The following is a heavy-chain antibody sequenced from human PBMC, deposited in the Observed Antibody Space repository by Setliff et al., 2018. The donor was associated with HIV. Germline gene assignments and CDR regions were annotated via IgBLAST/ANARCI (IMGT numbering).Heavy chain of an antibody. CDR3: VPEGGGYTADF. D-gene: IGHD5-18*01. Sequence: GGSLRLSCVASTRISTPDWIHWVRQAPGAGLVWVARINSAGSSSSYADSVTGRFTISRDNAKNTLYLQMSSLRADDTAVYYCVPEGGGYTADFWGQGTLVTVSS. CDR2: INSAGSSS. J-gene: IGHJ4*02. V-gene: IGHV3-74*01. CDR1: TRISTPDW.